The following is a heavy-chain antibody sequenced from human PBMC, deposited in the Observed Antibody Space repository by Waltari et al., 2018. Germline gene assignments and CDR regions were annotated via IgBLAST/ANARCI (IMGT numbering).Heavy chain of an antibody. V-gene: IGHV1-69*01. Sequence: QVQLVQSGAEVKKPGSSVKVSCKASGGTFSSYAISWVRQAPGQGLEWMGGIILIFGTANYAQKFQGRVTITADESTSTAYMELSSLRSEDTAVYDCASSGKQGHLRGLAEYFQHWGQGTLVTVSS. J-gene: IGHJ1*01. D-gene: IGHD3-10*01. CDR1: GGTFSSYA. CDR2: IILIFGTA. CDR3: ASSGKQGHLRGLAEYFQH.